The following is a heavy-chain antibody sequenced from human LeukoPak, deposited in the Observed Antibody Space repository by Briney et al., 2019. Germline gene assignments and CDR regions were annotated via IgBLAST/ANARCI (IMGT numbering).Heavy chain of an antibody. V-gene: IGHV1-18*01. CDR2: ISAYNGNT. J-gene: IGHJ5*02. Sequence: ASVKVSCKASGYTFTSYGISWVRQAPGQGLEWMEWISAYNGNTNYAQKLQGRVTMTTDTSTSTAYMELRSLRSDDTAVYYCARDSGYDLAVWFDPWGQGTLVTVSS. CDR3: ARDSGYDLAVWFDP. CDR1: GYTFTSYG. D-gene: IGHD5-12*01.